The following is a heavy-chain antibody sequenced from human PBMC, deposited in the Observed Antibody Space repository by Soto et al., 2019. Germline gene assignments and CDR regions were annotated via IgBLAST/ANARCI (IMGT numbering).Heavy chain of an antibody. CDR3: ARGQLAFSGMDV. Sequence: GYALTFSCEGSGYSFTSYWIGWVRQMPGKGLEWMGIIYPGDSDTRYSPSFQGQVTISADRSISTAYLQWSSLKASDTAMYYCARGQLAFSGMDVWGQGTTVTVSS. CDR2: IYPGDSDT. V-gene: IGHV5-51*03. J-gene: IGHJ6*02. D-gene: IGHD6-6*01. CDR1: GYSFTSYW.